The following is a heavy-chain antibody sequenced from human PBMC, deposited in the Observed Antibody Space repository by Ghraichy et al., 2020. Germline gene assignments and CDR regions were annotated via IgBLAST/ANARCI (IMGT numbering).Heavy chain of an antibody. CDR2: INPNSGGT. V-gene: IGHV1-2*02. Sequence: ASVKVSCKASGYTFTGYYMHWVRQAPGQGLEWMGWINPNSGGTNYAQKFQGRVTMTRDTSISTAYMELSRLRSDDTAVYYCARDRNDSPPYNYGMDVWGQGTTVTVSS. CDR1: GYTFTGYY. CDR3: ARDRNDSPPYNYGMDV. D-gene: IGHD2-15*01. J-gene: IGHJ6*02.